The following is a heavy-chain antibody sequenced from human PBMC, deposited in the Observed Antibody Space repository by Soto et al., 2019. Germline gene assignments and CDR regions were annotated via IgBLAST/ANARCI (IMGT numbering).Heavy chain of an antibody. J-gene: IGHJ4*02. CDR1: GGTFSSYA. D-gene: IGHD3-10*01. Sequence: ASVKVSCKASGGTFSSYAISWVRQAPGQGLEWMGGIIPIFGTANYAQKFQGRATITADESTSTAYMELSSLRSEDTAVYYCELVRPGSHFDYWGQGTLVTVSS. CDR3: ELVRPGSHFDY. CDR2: IIPIFGTA. V-gene: IGHV1-69*13.